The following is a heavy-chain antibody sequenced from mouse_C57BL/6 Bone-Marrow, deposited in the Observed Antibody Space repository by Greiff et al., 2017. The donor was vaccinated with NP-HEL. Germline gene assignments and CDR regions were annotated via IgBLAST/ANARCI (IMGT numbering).Heavy chain of an antibody. J-gene: IGHJ1*03. V-gene: IGHV1-55*01. D-gene: IGHD1-1*01. Sequence: QVQLQQPGAELVKPGASVKMSCKASGYTFTSYWITWVKQRPGQGLEWIGDIYPGSGSTNYNEKFKSKATLTVDTSSSTAYMQLSSLTSEDSAVYYCAKNYDSSRYFDVWGTGTTVTVSS. CDR3: AKNYDSSRYFDV. CDR1: GYTFTSYW. CDR2: IYPGSGST.